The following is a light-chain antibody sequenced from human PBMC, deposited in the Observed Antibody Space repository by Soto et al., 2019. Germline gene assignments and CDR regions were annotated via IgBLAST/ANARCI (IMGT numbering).Light chain of an antibody. V-gene: IGKV1-5*03. CDR3: QQYNSYPWT. CDR1: PSISSW. CDR2: KAS. Sequence: DIQMTQSPSTLSAFVGDRVTITCRASPSISSWLAWYQQKPGKAPKLLIYKASNLESGVPSRFSGSGSGTEFTLTISSLQPDDFATYYCQQYNSYPWTFGQGTKVEIK. J-gene: IGKJ1*01.